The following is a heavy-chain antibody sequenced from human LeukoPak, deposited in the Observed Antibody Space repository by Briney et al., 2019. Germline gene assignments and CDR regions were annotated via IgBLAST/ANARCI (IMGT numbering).Heavy chain of an antibody. V-gene: IGHV4-59*08. Sequence: PSETLSLTCTVSGGSISSYYWSWIRQPPGKGLEWIGYIYYSGSTNYNPSLKSRVTISVDTSKNQFSLRLSSVTAADTAVYYCARRDSSGFDFYDYWGQGTLVTVSS. J-gene: IGHJ4*02. D-gene: IGHD3-22*01. CDR3: ARRDSSGFDFYDY. CDR1: GGSISSYY. CDR2: IYYSGST.